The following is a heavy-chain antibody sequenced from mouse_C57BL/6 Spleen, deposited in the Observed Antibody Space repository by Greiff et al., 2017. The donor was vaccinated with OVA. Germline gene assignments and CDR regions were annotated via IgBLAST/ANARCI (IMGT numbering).Heavy chain of an antibody. J-gene: IGHJ4*01. D-gene: IGHD1-1*01. V-gene: IGHV3-6*01. Sequence: EVKLVESGPGLVKPSQSLSLTCSVTGYSITSGYYWNWIRQFPGNKLEWMGYISYDGSNNYNPSLKNRISITRDTSKNQFFLKLNSVTTEDTATYYCAREFITTVVAEDYYAMDYWGQGTSVTVSS. CDR3: AREFITTVVAEDYYAMDY. CDR1: GYSITSGYY. CDR2: ISYDGSN.